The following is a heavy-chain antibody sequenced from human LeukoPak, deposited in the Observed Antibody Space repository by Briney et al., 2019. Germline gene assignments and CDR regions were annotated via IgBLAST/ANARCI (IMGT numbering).Heavy chain of an antibody. J-gene: IGHJ6*02. D-gene: IGHD3-10*01. Sequence: SAPLSLPCTVPGGSIISYYWSWSRQPPGKGLEWMGGIYYSGSTNYNPSLNSRVTISVDTSKNQFSLKLSSVTAADTAVYYCARSMVSYYYFGMDVWGQGTTVTVSS. CDR2: IYYSGST. CDR3: ARSMVSYYYFGMDV. CDR1: GGSIISYY. V-gene: IGHV4-59*08.